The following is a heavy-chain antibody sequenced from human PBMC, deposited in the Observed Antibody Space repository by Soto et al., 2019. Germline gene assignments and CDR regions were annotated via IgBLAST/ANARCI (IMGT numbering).Heavy chain of an antibody. CDR1: GYTFPTYW. Sequence: WESLKISCEGSGYTFPTYWVGWVRQRPGKGLEWMGIIYPGDSDTRYSPSFEGHVTVSVDKTISTTYLQWSSLKASDTAMYYCAILPRRQAYKYIDYSCHAPLVSV. J-gene: IGHJ4*01. CDR2: IYPGDSDT. V-gene: IGHV5-51*01. CDR3: AILPRRQAYKYIDY. D-gene: IGHD1-1*01.